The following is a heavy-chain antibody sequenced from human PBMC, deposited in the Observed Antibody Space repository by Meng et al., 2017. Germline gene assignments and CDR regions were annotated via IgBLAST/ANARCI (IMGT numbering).Heavy chain of an antibody. J-gene: IGHJ3*02. CDR1: GFSLSSYW. CDR3: ARDILGGAFDI. V-gene: IGHV3-7*01. Sequence: GESLKISCAASGFSLSSYWMSWVRQAPGKGLEWVANIKEDGGKKFYVDSVKGRFTISRDNTNPSLDLQINSVRVEDTAVYYCARDILGGAFDIWGQGTMVTVSS. D-gene: IGHD3-3*02. CDR2: IKEDGGKK.